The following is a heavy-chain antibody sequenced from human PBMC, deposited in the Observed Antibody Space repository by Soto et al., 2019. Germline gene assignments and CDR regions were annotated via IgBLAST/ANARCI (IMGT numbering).Heavy chain of an antibody. CDR2: IYYSGST. D-gene: IGHD2-21*02. CDR3: ARVIVVVTAIWELFFDF. Sequence: SETLSPTCTVSGGSASSGSNYWSWIRQPPGKGLEWTGYIYYSGSTNYNPSPKTRVTISVDASKNQFSLKLSSVTAADTAVYYGARVIVVVTAIWELFFDFWGQGTLVTVSS. J-gene: IGHJ4*02. CDR1: GGSASSGSNY. V-gene: IGHV4-61*01.